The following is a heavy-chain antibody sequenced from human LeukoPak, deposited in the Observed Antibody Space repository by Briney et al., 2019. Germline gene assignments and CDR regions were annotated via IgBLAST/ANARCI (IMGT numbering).Heavy chain of an antibody. D-gene: IGHD2-21*02. CDR3: ARWKCSGDCYRLFHYYMDV. J-gene: IGHJ6*03. CDR1: GFTFSDYY. CDR2: ISSSGSTI. V-gene: IGHV3-11*01. Sequence: GGSLRLSCAASGFTFSDYYMSWIRQAPGKGLEWVSYISSSGSTIYYADSVKGRFTISRDNAKNSLYLQMNSLRAEDTAVYYCARWKCSGDCYRLFHYYMDVWGKGTTVTVSS.